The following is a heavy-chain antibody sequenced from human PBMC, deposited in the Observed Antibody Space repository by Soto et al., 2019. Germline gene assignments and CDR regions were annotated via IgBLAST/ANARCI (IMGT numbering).Heavy chain of an antibody. V-gene: IGHV4-34*01. Sequence: LSLTCAVYGGSFSGYYWSWIRQPPGKGLEWIGEINHSGSTNYNPSLKSRVTISVDTSKNQFSLKLSSVTAADTAVYYCARAQVYHNWFDPWGQGTLVTVSS. J-gene: IGHJ5*02. CDR2: INHSGST. CDR1: GGSFSGYY. CDR3: ARAQVYHNWFDP. D-gene: IGHD2-2*02.